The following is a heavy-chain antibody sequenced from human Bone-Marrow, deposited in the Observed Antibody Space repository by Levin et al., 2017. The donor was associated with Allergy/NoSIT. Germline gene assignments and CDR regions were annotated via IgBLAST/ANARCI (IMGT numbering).Heavy chain of an antibody. CDR2: IYYSGST. CDR1: GGSISSYY. V-gene: IGHV4-59*01. J-gene: IGHJ4*02. D-gene: IGHD6-13*01. Sequence: PSETLSLTCTVSGGSISSYYWSWIRQPPGKGLEWIGYIYYSGSTNYNPSLKSRVTISVDTSKNQFSLKLSSVTAADTAVYYCARGVAAAVDYWGQGTLVTVSS. CDR3: ARGVAAAVDY.